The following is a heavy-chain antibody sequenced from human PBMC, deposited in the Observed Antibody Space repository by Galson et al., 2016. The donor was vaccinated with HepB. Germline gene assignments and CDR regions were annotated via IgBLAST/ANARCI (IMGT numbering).Heavy chain of an antibody. CDR1: GVTVSSEY. J-gene: IGHJ3*02. D-gene: IGHD5-18*01. CDR2: IYRGGNT. Sequence: SLRLSCAKSGVTVSSEYVTWVRQAPGKGLEWISLIYRGGNTYYADSVRGRFTASRDDSQNTLYLQMNYLRADDTAVYFCATVGGNTYGLRTDGFDIWGQGTMVTVSS. V-gene: IGHV3-53*01. CDR3: ATVGGNTYGLRTDGFDI.